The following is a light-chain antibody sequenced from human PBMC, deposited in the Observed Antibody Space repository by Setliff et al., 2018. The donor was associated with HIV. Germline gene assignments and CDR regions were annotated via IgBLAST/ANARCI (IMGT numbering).Light chain of an antibody. Sequence: QSALTQPASVSGSPGQSITISCTGTSSDVGGYNYVSWYQQHPGKAPRLISYGVRNRPSGVSNRFSGSKSGNTASLTISGLQAEDEADYYCSSYAITNTLPFGTGTKGTVL. V-gene: IGLV2-14*01. CDR3: SSYAITNTLP. CDR2: GVR. J-gene: IGLJ1*01. CDR1: SSDVGGYNY.